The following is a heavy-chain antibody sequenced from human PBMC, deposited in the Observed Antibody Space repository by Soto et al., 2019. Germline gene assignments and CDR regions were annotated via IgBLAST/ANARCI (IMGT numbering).Heavy chain of an antibody. V-gene: IGHV3-23*01. CDR1: GFTFSSYA. CDR2: ISGSGDST. J-gene: IGHJ4*02. Sequence: EVQLLESGGGLVQPGGSLRLSCAASGFTFSSYAMNWVRQAPGKGLEWVSVISGSGDSTYYADSVKGRFTISRDNSKNTLYLQMNSLRAKDTAVYYCAKRAYGSDFDYWGQGAVVTVSS. CDR3: AKRAYGSDFDY. D-gene: IGHD3-10*01.